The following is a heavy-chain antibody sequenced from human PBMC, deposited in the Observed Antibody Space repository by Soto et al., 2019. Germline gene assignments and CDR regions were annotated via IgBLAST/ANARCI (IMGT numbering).Heavy chain of an antibody. CDR3: ARDPASSGYFDY. Sequence: QVQLVESGGGVVQPGRSLRLSCAASGFTFSSYGMHWVRQAPGKGLEWVAVIWYDGSNKYYADSVKGRFTISRDNSKKTLYLQMNSLIAEDTAVYYCARDPASSGYFDYWGQGTLVTVSS. V-gene: IGHV3-33*01. D-gene: IGHD3-22*01. CDR2: IWYDGSNK. CDR1: GFTFSSYG. J-gene: IGHJ4*02.